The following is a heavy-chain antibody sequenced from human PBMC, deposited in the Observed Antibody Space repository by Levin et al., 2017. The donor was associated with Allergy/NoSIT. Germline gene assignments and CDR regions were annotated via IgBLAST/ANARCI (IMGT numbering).Heavy chain of an antibody. D-gene: IGHD4-17*01. J-gene: IGHJ5*02. Sequence: SETLSLTCTVSGGSISSGGYYWSWIRQHPGKGLEWIGYIYYSGSTYYNPSLKSRVTISVDTSKNQFSLKLSSVTAADTAVYYCARAFRVMTTVTTFVPKFDPWGQGTLVTVSS. V-gene: IGHV4-31*03. CDR2: IYYSGST. CDR3: ARAFRVMTTVTTFVPKFDP. CDR1: GGSISSGGYY.